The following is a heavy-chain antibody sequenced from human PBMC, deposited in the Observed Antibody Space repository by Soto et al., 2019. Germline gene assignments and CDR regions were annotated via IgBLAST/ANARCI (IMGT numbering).Heavy chain of an antibody. CDR1: GYSFTSHW. Sequence: PGESLKISCRGSGYSFTSHWIGWVRQMPGQGLEWMGIVHPGDSDSRYSPPFQGQVTISADKSINTAYLQWSSLKASDTAMYYCARHYNGYYSAASAFDIWGQGTMVTVSS. D-gene: IGHD3-3*01. CDR3: ARHYNGYYSAASAFDI. V-gene: IGHV5-51*01. J-gene: IGHJ3*02. CDR2: VHPGDSDS.